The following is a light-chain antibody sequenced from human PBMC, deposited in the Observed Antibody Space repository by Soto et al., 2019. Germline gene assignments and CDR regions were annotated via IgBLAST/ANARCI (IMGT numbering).Light chain of an antibody. Sequence: EIVLTQSPGTLSLSPGERATLSCRASQSVSSSYLAWYQQKPGQAPRLLIYGASSRATGIPDRFSGSGSGTDFTLTISRLEPEAFAVYYCQQYGSSPGGTFGQGNQVDIK. V-gene: IGKV3-20*01. J-gene: IGKJ1*01. CDR1: QSVSSSY. CDR3: QQYGSSPGGT. CDR2: GAS.